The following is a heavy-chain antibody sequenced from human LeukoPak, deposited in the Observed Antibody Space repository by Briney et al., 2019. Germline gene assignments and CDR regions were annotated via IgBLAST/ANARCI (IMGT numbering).Heavy chain of an antibody. Sequence: DSVKVSCKVSGYTLTELSMHWVRQAPGKGLEWMGGFDPEDGETIYAQKFQGRVTMTEDTSTDTAYMELSSLRSEDTAVYYCATDQKDGSGSLAYWGQGTLVTVSS. D-gene: IGHD3-10*01. CDR3: ATDQKDGSGSLAY. V-gene: IGHV1-24*01. CDR1: GYTLTELS. CDR2: FDPEDGET. J-gene: IGHJ4*02.